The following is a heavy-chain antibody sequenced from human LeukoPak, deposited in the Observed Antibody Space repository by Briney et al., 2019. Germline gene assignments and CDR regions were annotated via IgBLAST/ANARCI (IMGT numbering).Heavy chain of an antibody. CDR2: ISAENVNA. CDR3: ARDVFHWNDYGWLQYAF. Sequence: ASVKVSCKASRYTFPSFGISWGRQAPGQGLEWGGWISAENVNANYAQQFQGGFNMPTETPASTAYLDLTSLGVDHTPDFYCARDVFHWNDYGWLQYAFGGQGTPLTV. V-gene: IGHV1-18*01. J-gene: IGHJ4*02. CDR1: RYTFPSFG. D-gene: IGHD1-1*01.